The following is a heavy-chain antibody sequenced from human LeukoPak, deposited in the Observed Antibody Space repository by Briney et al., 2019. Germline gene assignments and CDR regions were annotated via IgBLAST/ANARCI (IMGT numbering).Heavy chain of an antibody. CDR2: INHSGST. J-gene: IGHJ5*02. Sequence: SETLSLTCAVYGGSFSGYYWSWIRQPPGKGLEWIGEINHSGSTNYNPSLTSRVTISVDTSKNQFSLKLSSVTAADTAVYYCARDLYYYYDSSGSWFDPWGQGTLVTVSS. CDR3: ARDLYYYYDSSGSWFDP. CDR1: GGSFSGYY. D-gene: IGHD3-22*01. V-gene: IGHV4-34*09.